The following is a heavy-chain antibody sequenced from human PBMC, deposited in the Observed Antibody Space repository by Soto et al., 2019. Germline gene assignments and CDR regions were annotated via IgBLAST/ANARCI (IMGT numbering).Heavy chain of an antibody. CDR2: VYYTGIA. CDR3: ARGGSGSYYFDY. V-gene: IGHV4-59*08. Sequence: SETLSLTCTVSGGSLTSYYWSWIRQPPGKGLEWIGFVYYTGIARYNPSLKSRVTISVDTSKNQFSLKLTSVTAADMAVYYCARGGSGSYYFDYWGQGTLVTVSS. D-gene: IGHD1-26*01. CDR1: GGSLTSYY. J-gene: IGHJ4*02.